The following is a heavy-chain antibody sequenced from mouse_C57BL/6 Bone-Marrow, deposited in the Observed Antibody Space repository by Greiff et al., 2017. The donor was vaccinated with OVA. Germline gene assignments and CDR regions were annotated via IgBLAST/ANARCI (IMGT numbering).Heavy chain of an antibody. J-gene: IGHJ4*01. Sequence: VQLQQSGAELARPGASVKLSCKASGYTFTSYGISWVKQRTGQGLEWIGEIYPRSGNTYYNEKFKGKATLTVDKSSSTAYMQLSSLTSEDSAVXDCAGPLGRDYYAMDYWGQGTSVTVSP. CDR3: AGPLGRDYYAMDY. D-gene: IGHD4-1*01. V-gene: IGHV1-81*01. CDR2: IYPRSGNT. CDR1: GYTFTSYG.